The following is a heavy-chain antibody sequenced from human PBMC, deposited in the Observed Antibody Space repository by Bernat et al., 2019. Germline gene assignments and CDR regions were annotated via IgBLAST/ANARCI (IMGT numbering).Heavy chain of an antibody. CDR3: ARARGYSYGYSDY. J-gene: IGHJ4*02. Sequence: EVQLVESGGGLVQPGGSLRLSCAASGFTFSSYNINWVRQAPGKGLEWVSYISTSSSVDYADSVKGRFTISRDNGKNSLYLQMNSLRDEDMAVYYCARARGYSYGYSDYWGQGTLVTVSS. D-gene: IGHD5-18*01. CDR1: GFTFSSYN. CDR2: ISTSSSV. V-gene: IGHV3-48*02.